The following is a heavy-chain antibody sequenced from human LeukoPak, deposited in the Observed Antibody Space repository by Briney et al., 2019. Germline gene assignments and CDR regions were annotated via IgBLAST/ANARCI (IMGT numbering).Heavy chain of an antibody. CDR3: ASSGLRGMATNEFDY. Sequence: PSETLSLTCTVSGVSISSYYWSWIRQPPGKGLEWIGYIYYSGSTNYNPSLKSRVTISVDTSKNQFSLKLSSVTAADTAVYYCASSGLRGMATNEFDYWGQGTLVTVSS. CDR2: IYYSGST. CDR1: GVSISSYY. J-gene: IGHJ4*02. D-gene: IGHD5-24*01. V-gene: IGHV4-59*12.